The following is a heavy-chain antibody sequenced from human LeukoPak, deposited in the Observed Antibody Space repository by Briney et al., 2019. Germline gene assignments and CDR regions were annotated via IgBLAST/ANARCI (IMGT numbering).Heavy chain of an antibody. CDR1: GGTFSIYA. J-gene: IGHJ4*02. Sequence: ASVKVSCKASGGTFSIYAISWVRQAPGQGLEWMGWISAYNGNTNYAQKLQGRVTMTTDTSTSTAYMELRSLRSDDTAVYYCAGPHFDYWGQGTLVTVSS. CDR3: AGPHFDY. CDR2: ISAYNGNT. V-gene: IGHV1-18*01.